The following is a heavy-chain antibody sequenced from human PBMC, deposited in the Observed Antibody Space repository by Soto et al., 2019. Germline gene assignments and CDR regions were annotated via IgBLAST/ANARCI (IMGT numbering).Heavy chain of an antibody. V-gene: IGHV3-30*04. J-gene: IGHJ4*02. CDR1: GFTFSDYA. CDR3: ADDSRGYANYFDH. D-gene: IGHD3-22*01. Sequence: QVQLVESGGDVVQPGTSLRLSCVASGFTFSDYAMHWVRQAPGKGLEWVALISDDGSHKYYTDSVKGRFTISRDKSNNTLSLQMTSLRPEDSAIYYCADDSRGYANYFDHWGQGTLVTVSS. CDR2: ISDDGSHK.